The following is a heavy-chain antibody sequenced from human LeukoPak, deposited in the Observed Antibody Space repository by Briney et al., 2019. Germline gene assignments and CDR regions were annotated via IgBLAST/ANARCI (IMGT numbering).Heavy chain of an antibody. J-gene: IGHJ6*03. CDR3: ARDSPLTNYDFWSGSPPYYYMDV. V-gene: IGHV4-59*01. Sequence: PSETLSLTCTVSGGSISSYYWSWIRQPPGKGLEWIGYIYYSGSTNYNPSLKSRVTISVDTSKNQFSLKLSSVTAADTAVYYCARDSPLTNYDFWSGSPPYYYMDVWGKGTTVTVSS. CDR1: GGSISSYY. CDR2: IYYSGST. D-gene: IGHD3-3*01.